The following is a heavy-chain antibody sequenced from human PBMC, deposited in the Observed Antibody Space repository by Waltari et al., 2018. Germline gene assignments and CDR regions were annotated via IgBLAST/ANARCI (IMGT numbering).Heavy chain of an antibody. Sequence: QVQLVQSGAEVKKPGASVTVSCKASGYTFTGYYMHWVRQAPGQGLEWMGWINPNSGGTNYAQKFQGRVTMTRDTSISTAYMELSRLRSDDTAVYYCAREGDYYDSSGYYYTFDYWGQGTLVTVSS. V-gene: IGHV1-2*02. CDR1: GYTFTGYY. CDR2: INPNSGGT. CDR3: AREGDYYDSSGYYYTFDY. D-gene: IGHD3-22*01. J-gene: IGHJ4*02.